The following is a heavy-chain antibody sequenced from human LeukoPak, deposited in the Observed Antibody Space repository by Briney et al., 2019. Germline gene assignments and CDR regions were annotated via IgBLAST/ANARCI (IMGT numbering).Heavy chain of an antibody. Sequence: GEPLKISWKGSGYSFTSYWSGWVRQMPGKGLEWMGIIYPGDSDTRYRPSFQGQVTISAEKSSSAAYLQWSSLKASDTAMYYCARHGSGYDWDHFDYWGQGTLVTVSS. V-gene: IGHV5-51*01. CDR3: ARHGSGYDWDHFDY. CDR2: IYPGDSDT. J-gene: IGHJ4*02. D-gene: IGHD5-12*01. CDR1: GYSFTSYW.